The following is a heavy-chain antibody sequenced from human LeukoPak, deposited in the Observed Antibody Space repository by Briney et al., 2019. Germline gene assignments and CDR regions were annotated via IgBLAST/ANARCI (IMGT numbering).Heavy chain of an antibody. D-gene: IGHD3-9*01. Sequence: ALVKVSCKASGYTFTGYYMHWVRQAPGQGLEWMGWINPNSGGTNYAQKFQGRVTMTRDTSISTAYMELSRLRSDDTAVYYCARVHYDILTGYRHYYGMDVWGQGTTVTVSS. CDR1: GYTFTGYY. CDR2: INPNSGGT. J-gene: IGHJ6*02. CDR3: ARVHYDILTGYRHYYGMDV. V-gene: IGHV1-2*02.